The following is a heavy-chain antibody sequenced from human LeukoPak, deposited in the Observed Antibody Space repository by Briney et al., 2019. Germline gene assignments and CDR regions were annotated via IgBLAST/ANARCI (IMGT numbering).Heavy chain of an antibody. J-gene: IGHJ4*02. D-gene: IGHD1-26*01. CDR1: GFTFDDYA. V-gene: IGHV3-43*02. CDR2: ISGDGGST. CDR3: AKDYSGSYYGGDY. Sequence: PGGSLRLSCAASGFTFDDYAMHWVRQAPGKGLEWVSPISGDGGSTYYADSVKGRFTISRDNSKNSLYLQMNSLRTEDIALYYCAKDYSGSYYGGDYWGQGTLVTVSS.